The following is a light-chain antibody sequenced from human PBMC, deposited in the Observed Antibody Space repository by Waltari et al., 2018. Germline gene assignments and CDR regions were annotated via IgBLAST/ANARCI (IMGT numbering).Light chain of an antibody. Sequence: NFMLTQPHSVSESPGKTVTISCTRSSGSNASNYVHWYQQRPGSSPTTVIYEDNQRPSWFHDRFSGSIVSPSNSASLTISGLKTEDVADYYCQSYDSNNWAWVFGTGTKVTVL. CDR1: SGSNASNY. CDR2: EDN. J-gene: IGLJ1*01. V-gene: IGLV6-57*01. CDR3: QSYDSNNWAWV.